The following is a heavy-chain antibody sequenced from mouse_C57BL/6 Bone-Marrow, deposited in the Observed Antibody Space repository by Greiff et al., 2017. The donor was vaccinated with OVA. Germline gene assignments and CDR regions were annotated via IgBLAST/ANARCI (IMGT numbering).Heavy chain of an antibody. D-gene: IGHD2-1*01. J-gene: IGHJ3*01. V-gene: IGHV3-6*01. CDR3: ATPYGNYPACFAY. CDR2: ISYDGSN. Sequence: EVQLQQSGPGLVKPSQSLSLTCSVTGYSITSGYYWNWIRQFPGNKLEWMGYISYDGSNNYNPSIKNRIPITRDTSKNQFFLKLNSVTTDDTATDYCATPYGNYPACFAYWGQGTLVTVSA. CDR1: GYSITSGYY.